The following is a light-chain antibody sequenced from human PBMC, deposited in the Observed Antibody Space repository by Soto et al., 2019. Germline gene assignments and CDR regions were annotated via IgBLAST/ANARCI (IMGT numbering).Light chain of an antibody. CDR2: EVS. CDR3: FSITTTSTQV. V-gene: IGLV2-14*01. J-gene: IGLJ1*01. Sequence: QSVLTQPASVFGSPRQSITISGTGTSSDIGGFNYVSWYQQHPGKAPKVLIYEVSSRPSGVSNRFSGSKSGNTASLTISGLQAEDEADYFCFSITTTSTQVFGTGTKVTV. CDR1: SSDIGGFNY.